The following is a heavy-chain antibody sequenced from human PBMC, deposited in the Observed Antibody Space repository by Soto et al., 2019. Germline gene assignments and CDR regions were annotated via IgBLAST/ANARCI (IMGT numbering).Heavy chain of an antibody. D-gene: IGHD5-12*01. CDR3: AKDFALQSSGYGFHYFDS. Sequence: GASVKLSCKASGYTFTSYAMHWVRQAPGQRLEWMGWINAGNGNTKYSQKFQGRFTISRDNSRNTLYLHLSSLRAEDTAVYYCAKDFALQSSGYGFHYFDSWGQGSLVTVSS. V-gene: IGHV1-3*01. CDR2: INAGNGNT. J-gene: IGHJ4*02. CDR1: GYTFTSYA.